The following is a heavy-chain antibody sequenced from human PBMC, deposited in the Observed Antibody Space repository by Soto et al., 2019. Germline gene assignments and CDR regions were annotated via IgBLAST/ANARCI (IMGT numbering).Heavy chain of an antibody. J-gene: IGHJ5*02. CDR3: ATGEGSGPYYNQSSWFDR. V-gene: IGHV1-18*01. D-gene: IGHD3-10*01. Sequence: QVQLVQSGAEVKQPGASVKVSCKASGYTFTNYGISWVRQAPGQGLEWMGWINAYNGNTNHAQKLQGRVTMTTDTTTSTAYRERRVVRSDDTAEYYCATGEGSGPYYNQSSWFDRWGQGTLVTVSS. CDR2: INAYNGNT. CDR1: GYTFTNYG.